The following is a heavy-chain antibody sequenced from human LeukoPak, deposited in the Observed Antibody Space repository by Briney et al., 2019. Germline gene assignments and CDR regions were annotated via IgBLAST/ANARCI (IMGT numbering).Heavy chain of an antibody. V-gene: IGHV3-48*03. CDR3: AQIYTYGSSQFDY. D-gene: IGHD5-18*01. CDR1: GFTFSNYE. J-gene: IGHJ4*02. Sequence: GGSLRLSCAASGFTFSNYEMNWVRQAPGKGLEWISYISSSGSTIYYADSVKGRFTISRDNAKNSLYLQMNSLRAEDTAVYYCAQIYTYGSSQFDYWGQGTLVTVSS. CDR2: ISSSGSTI.